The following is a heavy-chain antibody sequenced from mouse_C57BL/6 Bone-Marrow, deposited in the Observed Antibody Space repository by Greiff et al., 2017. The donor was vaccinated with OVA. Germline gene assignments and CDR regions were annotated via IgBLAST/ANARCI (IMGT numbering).Heavy chain of an antibody. J-gene: IGHJ4*01. CDR2: IYPGDGDT. CDR1: GYAFSSSW. V-gene: IGHV1-82*01. CDR3: ARIDDSYAMDY. Sequence: VKLMESGPELVKPGASVKISCKASGYAFSSSWMNWVKQRPGKGLEWIGRIYPGDGDTNYNGKFKGKATLTADKSSSTAYMQLSSLTSEDSAVYFCARIDDSYAMDYWGQGTSVTVSS.